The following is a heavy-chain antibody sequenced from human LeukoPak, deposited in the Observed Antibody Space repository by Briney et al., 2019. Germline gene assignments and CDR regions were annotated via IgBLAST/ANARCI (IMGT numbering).Heavy chain of an antibody. CDR1: GGSISSYY. Sequence: PSETLSLTCTVSGGSISSYYWSWIRQPPGKGLEWIGYIYYSGSTNYNPSLKSRVTISVDTSKNQFSLKLSSVTAADTAVYYCARADPEDIVVVPAATFDYWGQGTLVTVSS. V-gene: IGHV4-59*01. D-gene: IGHD2-2*01. CDR2: IYYSGST. J-gene: IGHJ4*02. CDR3: ARADPEDIVVVPAATFDY.